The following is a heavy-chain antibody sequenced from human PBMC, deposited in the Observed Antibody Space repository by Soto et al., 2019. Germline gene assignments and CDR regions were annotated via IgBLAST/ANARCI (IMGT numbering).Heavy chain of an antibody. J-gene: IGHJ4*02. Sequence: SETLSLTCTVSGGSISTSAYYWGWIRQPPGKGLEWIGTIYYSGTSYHNPSLKSRVTISVDTSKNQFSLTLTSVTAADTAVYYCASRVEGLYSGNDRYDFDYWGQGTLVTVSS. CDR1: GGSISTSAYY. D-gene: IGHD5-12*01. V-gene: IGHV4-39*01. CDR2: IYYSGTS. CDR3: ASRVEGLYSGNDRYDFDY.